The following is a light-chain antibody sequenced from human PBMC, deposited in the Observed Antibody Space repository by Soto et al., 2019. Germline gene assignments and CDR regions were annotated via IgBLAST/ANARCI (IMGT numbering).Light chain of an antibody. J-gene: IGKJ2*01. Sequence: DIQMTQSPSTLSASVGDRVTITCRASQSISSWLAWYQQKPGKAPKLLIYDASSLESGVPSRFSGSGSGTEFTLTSSSLQPDDFATYYGQQYNSYFYYFGEGTKLEIK. CDR3: QQYNSYFYY. V-gene: IGKV1-5*01. CDR1: QSISSW. CDR2: DAS.